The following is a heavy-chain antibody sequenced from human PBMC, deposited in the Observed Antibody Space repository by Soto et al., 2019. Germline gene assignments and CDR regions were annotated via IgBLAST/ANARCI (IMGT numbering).Heavy chain of an antibody. Sequence: GESLKISCKGSGYSFSSYWIAWVRQMPGKGLEWMGIIYPGDSDTRYSPSFQGQVTISADKSISTAYLQWSSLKASDTAMHYCARLAAVGTGSFDLWGQGTLVTVSS. V-gene: IGHV5-51*01. D-gene: IGHD6-13*01. CDR2: IYPGDSDT. J-gene: IGHJ4*02. CDR1: GYSFSSYW. CDR3: ARLAAVGTGSFDL.